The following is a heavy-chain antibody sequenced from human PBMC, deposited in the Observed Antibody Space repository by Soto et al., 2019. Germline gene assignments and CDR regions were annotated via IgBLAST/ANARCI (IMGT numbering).Heavy chain of an antibody. CDR3: SGSYGPTHYYYYYGLDV. Sequence: PGGSLRLSCAASGFTFTNYAMSWVRQAPGKGLEWVSTISGDGGRAYYADSVKGRFTISRDNSKNTLYLQMNSLRAEDTAIYYCSGSYGPTHYYYYYGLDVWGQGTTVTVSS. D-gene: IGHD1-26*01. J-gene: IGHJ6*02. CDR1: GFTFTNYA. CDR2: ISGDGGRA. V-gene: IGHV3-23*01.